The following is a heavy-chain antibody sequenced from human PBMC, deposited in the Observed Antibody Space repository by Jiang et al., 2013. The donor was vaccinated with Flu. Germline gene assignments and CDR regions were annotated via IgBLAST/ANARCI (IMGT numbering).Heavy chain of an antibody. CDR3: ARGNDGDLDY. V-gene: IGHV7-4-1*02. CDR2: INTNTGNP. CDR1: GYSFTYYG. J-gene: IGHJ4*02. D-gene: IGHD4-17*01. Sequence: ELKRPGASVKVSCKASGYSFTYYGMNWVRQAPGQGLEWMGWINTNTGNPAYAQGFTGRFVFSLDTSVSTAYLQISSLKAEDTAVYYCARGNDGDLDYWGQGTLVTVSS.